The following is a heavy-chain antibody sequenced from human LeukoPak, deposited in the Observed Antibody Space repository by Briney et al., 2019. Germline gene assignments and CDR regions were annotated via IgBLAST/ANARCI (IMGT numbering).Heavy chain of an antibody. CDR1: GFTFSSYS. D-gene: IGHD3-22*01. CDR2: ISGISGTM. V-gene: IGHV3-48*02. Sequence: GGSLRLSCAASGFTFSSYSMNWVRQAPGKGLQWVSYISGISGTMFYADSVKGRFTISRDNAKNSLYLQMNSLRDEDTAVYYCARARRFYDTGAYYPSYFDYWGQGALVTVSS. J-gene: IGHJ4*02. CDR3: ARARRFYDTGAYYPSYFDY.